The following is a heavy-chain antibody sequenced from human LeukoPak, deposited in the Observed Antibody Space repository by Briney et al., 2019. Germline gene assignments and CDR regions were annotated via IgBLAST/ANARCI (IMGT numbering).Heavy chain of an antibody. V-gene: IGHV4-39*01. CDR1: GGSISSSSYY. J-gene: IGHJ6*03. CDR2: IYYSGST. Sequence: PSETLSLTCTVSGGSISSSSYYWGWIRQPPGKGLEWIGSIYYSGSTYYNPSLKSRVTISVDTSKNQFSLKLSSVTAADTAVYYCARAVYSSSSYYYYYYYMDVWGKGTTVTVSS. D-gene: IGHD6-13*01. CDR3: ARAVYSSSSYYYYYYYMDV.